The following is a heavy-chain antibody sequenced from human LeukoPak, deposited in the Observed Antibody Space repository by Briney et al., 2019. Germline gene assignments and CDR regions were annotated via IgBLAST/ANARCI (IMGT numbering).Heavy chain of an antibody. V-gene: IGHV4-59*12. CDR3: ARGIGDGYNYYYYYYMDV. D-gene: IGHD5-24*01. CDR1: GGSISSYY. J-gene: IGHJ6*03. Sequence: PSETLSLTCTVSGGSISSYYWSWIRQPPGKGLEWIGYIDYSRSTDYNPSLKSRVTIAVGTSKNQFSLKLSSVTAADTAVYYCARGIGDGYNYYYYYYMDVWGKGTTVTVSS. CDR2: IDYSRST.